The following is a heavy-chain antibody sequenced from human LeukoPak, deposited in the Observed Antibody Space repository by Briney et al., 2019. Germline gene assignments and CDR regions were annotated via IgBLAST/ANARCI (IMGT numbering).Heavy chain of an antibody. CDR2: IHYSGTT. CDR1: GGSISSGDYY. J-gene: IGHJ3*02. CDR3: ARGSHYSDASGFAFDI. Sequence: SETLSLTCTVSGGSISSGDYYWNWIRQHPGKGLEWIGYIHYSGTTYYNSSLKSRLTISHDVSKNQFSLRLSSVTVADTAVYYCARGSHYSDASGFAFDIWGQGTVVTVSS. V-gene: IGHV4-31*03. D-gene: IGHD3-22*01.